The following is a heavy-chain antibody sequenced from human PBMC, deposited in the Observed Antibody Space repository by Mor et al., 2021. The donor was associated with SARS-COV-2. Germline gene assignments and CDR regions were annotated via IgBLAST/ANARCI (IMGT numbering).Heavy chain of an antibody. Sequence: FLYGGSTYYNPSLKSRVTISVDTSKNQFSLKLSPVTAADTAVYYCARSYGDYVEWYFDLWGRGTLVTVSS. V-gene: IGHV4-39*07. D-gene: IGHD4-17*01. CDR2: FLYGGST. CDR3: ARSYGDYVEWYFDL. J-gene: IGHJ2*01.